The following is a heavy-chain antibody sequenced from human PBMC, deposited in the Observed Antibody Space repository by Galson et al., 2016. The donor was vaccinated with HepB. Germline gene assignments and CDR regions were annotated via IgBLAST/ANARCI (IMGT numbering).Heavy chain of an antibody. V-gene: IGHV3-9*01. J-gene: IGHJ4*02. CDR2: IGWNADNI. D-gene: IGHD3-10*01. CDR3: ARHWAGVYMREGFDS. CDR1: GFTINEYG. Sequence: SLRLSCAASGFTINEYGMHWVRQAPGKGLEWVSGIGWNADNIDYADSVKGRFTISSDNAENSLYLQMNSLRPEDTAVYYGARHWAGVYMREGFDSWGQGTLVIVSP.